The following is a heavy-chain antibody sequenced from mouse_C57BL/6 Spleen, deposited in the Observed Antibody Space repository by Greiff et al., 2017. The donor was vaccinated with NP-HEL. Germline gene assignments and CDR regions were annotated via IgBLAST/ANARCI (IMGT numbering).Heavy chain of an antibody. CDR1: GYAFSSYW. CDR3: ARYAPYRNYSD. D-gene: IGHD2-5*01. CDR2: IYPGDGDT. J-gene: IGHJ2*01. V-gene: IGHV1-80*01. Sequence: QVQLKESGAELVKPGASVKISCKASGYAFSSYWMNWVKQRPGKGLEWIGQIYPGDGDTNYNGKFKGKATLTADKSSSTAYMQLSSLTSEDSAVYFCARYAPYRNYSDWGQGTTLTVSS.